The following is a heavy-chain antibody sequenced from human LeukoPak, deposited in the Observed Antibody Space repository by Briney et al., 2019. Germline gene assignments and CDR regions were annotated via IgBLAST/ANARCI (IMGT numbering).Heavy chain of an antibody. CDR3: ARDGGYCSSTSCYTYYYYYMDV. CDR2: IRYDGSND. J-gene: IGHJ6*03. Sequence: GGSLRLSCAASGITFITSGMHWVRQAPGKGLEWVAFIRYDGSNDYYVDSVKGRFTISRDNSKNTLYLQMNSLRAEDTAVYYCARDGGYCSSTSCYTYYYYYMDVWGKGTTVTVSS. D-gene: IGHD2-2*02. CDR1: GITFITSG. V-gene: IGHV3-30*02.